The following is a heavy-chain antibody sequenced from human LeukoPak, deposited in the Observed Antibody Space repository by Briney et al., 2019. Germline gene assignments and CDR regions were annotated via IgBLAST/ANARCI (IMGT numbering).Heavy chain of an antibody. D-gene: IGHD1-14*01. CDR3: ASERTSSYYFDY. CDR1: GFTFSSYG. J-gene: IGHJ4*02. Sequence: GRSLRLPCAASGFTFSSYGMHWVRQAPGKGLEWVAVIWYDGSNKYYADSVKGRFTISRDNSKNTLYLQMNSLRAEDTAVYYCASERTSSYYFDYWGQGTLVTVSS. CDR2: IWYDGSNK. V-gene: IGHV3-33*01.